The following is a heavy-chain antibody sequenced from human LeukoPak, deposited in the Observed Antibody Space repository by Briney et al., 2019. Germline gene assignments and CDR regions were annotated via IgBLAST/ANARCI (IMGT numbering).Heavy chain of an antibody. CDR2: MNPNSDNT. Sequence: GASVKVSCKASGYTFTSYDINWVRQATGQGLEWMGWMNPNSDNTGYAQKFQGRVTMTRNTSISTAYMELSSLRSEDTAVYYCARGRWQQLSDQPYYYYYMDVWGKGTTVTISS. J-gene: IGHJ6*03. CDR1: GYTFTSYD. V-gene: IGHV1-8*01. CDR3: ARGRWQQLSDQPYYYYYMDV. D-gene: IGHD6-13*01.